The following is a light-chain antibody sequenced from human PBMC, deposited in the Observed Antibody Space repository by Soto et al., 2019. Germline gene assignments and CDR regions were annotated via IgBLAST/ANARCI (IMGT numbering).Light chain of an antibody. J-gene: IGKJ4*01. CDR3: QQYYSYQLT. V-gene: IGKV1-8*01. CDR1: QGISSY. Sequence: AIRMTQSPSSFSASTGDRVTITCRASQGISSYLAWYQQKPGKAPKLLIYAASTLQSGVPSRFSGSGSGTDFTLTISCLQSVDFATYYCQQYYSYQLTFGGGTKVEIK. CDR2: AAS.